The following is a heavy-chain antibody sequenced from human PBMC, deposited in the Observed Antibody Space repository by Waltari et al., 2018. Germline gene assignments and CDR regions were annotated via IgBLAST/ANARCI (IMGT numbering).Heavy chain of an antibody. CDR2: IYYSGST. Sequence: QLQLQESGPGLVKPPETLSLTCTLSGGSLSRSSYFWAWIRQPPGKGLEWIGSIYYSGSTYYNLSLKSRVTISVDRSTNQVSLKLTSVTAADTAVYFCAREVPRNGYIGLIYYYMDVWGKGTTVTVSS. J-gene: IGHJ6*03. CDR1: GGSLSRSSYF. V-gene: IGHV4-39*01. CDR3: AREVPRNGYIGLIYYYMDV. D-gene: IGHD5-12*01.